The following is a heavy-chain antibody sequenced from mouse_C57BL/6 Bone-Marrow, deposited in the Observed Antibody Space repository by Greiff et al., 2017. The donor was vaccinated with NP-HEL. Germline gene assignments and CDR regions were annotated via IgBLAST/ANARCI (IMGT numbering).Heavy chain of an antibody. V-gene: IGHV5-17*01. CDR3: ARDRLLYAMDY. CDR1: GFTFSDYG. CDR2: ISSGSSTI. Sequence: EVMLVESGGGLVKPGGSLKLSCAASGFTFSDYGMHWVRQAPEKGLEWVAYISSGSSTIYYADTVKGRFTISRDNAKNTLFLQMTSLGSEDTAMYYCARDRLLYAMDYWGQGTSVTVSS. J-gene: IGHJ4*01.